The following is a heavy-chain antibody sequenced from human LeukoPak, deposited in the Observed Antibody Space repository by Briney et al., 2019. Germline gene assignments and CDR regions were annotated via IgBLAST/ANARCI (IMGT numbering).Heavy chain of an antibody. CDR3: ARDGHDYGDLTPSFDY. J-gene: IGHJ4*02. Sequence: SETLSLTCTVSGGSISSYYWSWIRQPPGKGLEWIGYIYYSGSTNYNPSLKSRVTISVDTSKNQFSLKLSSVTAADTAVYYCARDGHDYGDLTPSFDYWGQGTLVTVSS. CDR1: GGSISSYY. CDR2: IYYSGST. V-gene: IGHV4-59*12. D-gene: IGHD4-17*01.